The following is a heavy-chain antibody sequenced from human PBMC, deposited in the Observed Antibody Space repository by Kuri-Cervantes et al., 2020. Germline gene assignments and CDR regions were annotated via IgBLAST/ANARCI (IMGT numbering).Heavy chain of an antibody. J-gene: IGHJ6*03. V-gene: IGHV3-30*12. CDR1: GFILSSYG. D-gene: IGHD2-2*01. CDR3: AREGSGYCSSTSCPRGNFYYYYYMDV. CDR2: ISYDGSNK. Sequence: GGSLRLSCAASGFILSSYGMHWVRQAPGKGLEWVAVISYDGSNKYYADSVKGRFTISRDNAKNSLYLQMNSLRAEDTAVYYCAREGSGYCSSTSCPRGNFYYYYYMDVWGKGTTVTVSS.